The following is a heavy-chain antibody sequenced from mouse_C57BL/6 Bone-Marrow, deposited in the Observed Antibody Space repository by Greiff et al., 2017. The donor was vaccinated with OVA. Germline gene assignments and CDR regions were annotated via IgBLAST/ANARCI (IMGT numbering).Heavy chain of an antibody. CDR1: GYTFTSYW. Sequence: QVQLQQSGAELVKPGASVKLSCKASGYTFTSYWMHWVKQRPGQGLEWIGMIHPNSGSTNYNEKFKSKATLTVDKSSSTAYMQLSSLTSEDSAVYYCAGYSNYWDWFAYWGQGTLVTVSA. J-gene: IGHJ3*01. CDR2: IHPNSGST. V-gene: IGHV1-64*01. D-gene: IGHD2-5*01. CDR3: AGYSNYWDWFAY.